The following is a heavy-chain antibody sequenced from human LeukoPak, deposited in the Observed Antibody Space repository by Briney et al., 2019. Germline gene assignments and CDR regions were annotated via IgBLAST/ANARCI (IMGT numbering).Heavy chain of an antibody. Sequence: SETLSLTCTVSSGSINSYYWSWLRQPPGKRLELIGYIYYTGSTNYSPSLKSRVTMSVHTPKNQFSLKLSSVTAADTAVYYCARMSFYGSGTYSPLDYWGQGTLVTVSS. D-gene: IGHD3-10*01. CDR2: IYYTGST. CDR3: ARMSFYGSGTYSPLDY. J-gene: IGHJ4*02. CDR1: SGSINSYY. V-gene: IGHV4-59*01.